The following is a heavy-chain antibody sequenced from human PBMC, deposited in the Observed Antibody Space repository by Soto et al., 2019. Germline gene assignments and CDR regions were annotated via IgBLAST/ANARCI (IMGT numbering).Heavy chain of an antibody. CDR2: VSGSGDGT. CDR3: TKSRRGILMVYGFGGMDV. Sequence: EVQLLESGGGVAQRGGSLRLSCAASGFTVSSHAMSWVRQAPGKGLEWVASVSGSGDGTYYGESVKGRFTISRDSSSRTLYLQMNNRRGEDTAVYFCTKSRRGILMVYGFGGMDVWGQGTTVTVSS. J-gene: IGHJ6*02. V-gene: IGHV3-23*01. CDR1: GFTVSSHA. D-gene: IGHD2-8*01.